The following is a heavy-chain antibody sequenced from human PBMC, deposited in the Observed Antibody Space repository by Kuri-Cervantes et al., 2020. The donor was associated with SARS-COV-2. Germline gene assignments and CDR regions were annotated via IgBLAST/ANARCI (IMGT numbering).Heavy chain of an antibody. CDR1: GDTVSSYS. V-gene: IGHV1-69*06. D-gene: IGHD5-24*01. Sequence: SVKVSCKAIGDTVSSYSISWVRQAPGQGLEWMGGIIPLFGTTGSAQTFRDRITITADKSTNTAYMELSSLTSEDTAMYFCARDRVGRENAFDVWGLGTMVTVSS. J-gene: IGHJ3*01. CDR3: ARDRVGRENAFDV. CDR2: IIPLFGTT.